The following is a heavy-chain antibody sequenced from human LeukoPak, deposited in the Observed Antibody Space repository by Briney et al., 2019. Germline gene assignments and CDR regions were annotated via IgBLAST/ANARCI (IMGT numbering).Heavy chain of an antibody. D-gene: IGHD5-18*01. Sequence: SETLSLTCTVSGGSISSYYWSWIRQPAGKGLEWIGRIYTSGSTNYNPSLKSRVTISVDTSKNQFSLKLSSVTAADTAVYYCARVIRDTAMVYFDYWGQGTLVTVSS. CDR3: ARVIRDTAMVYFDY. V-gene: IGHV4-4*07. J-gene: IGHJ4*02. CDR2: IYTSGST. CDR1: GGSISSYY.